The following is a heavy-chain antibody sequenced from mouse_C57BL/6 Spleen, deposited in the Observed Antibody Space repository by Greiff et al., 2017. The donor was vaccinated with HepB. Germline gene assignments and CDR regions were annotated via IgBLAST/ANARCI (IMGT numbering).Heavy chain of an antibody. Sequence: VQLQQPGAELVKPGASVKMSCKASGYTFTSYWITWVKQRPGQGLEWIGDIYPGSGSTNYNEKFKSKATLTVDTSSSTAYMQLSSLTSEDSAVYYCARQGGYYDYDGWYFDVWGTGTTVTVSS. V-gene: IGHV1-55*01. CDR3: ARQGGYYDYDGWYFDV. D-gene: IGHD2-4*01. CDR2: IYPGSGST. J-gene: IGHJ1*03. CDR1: GYTFTSYW.